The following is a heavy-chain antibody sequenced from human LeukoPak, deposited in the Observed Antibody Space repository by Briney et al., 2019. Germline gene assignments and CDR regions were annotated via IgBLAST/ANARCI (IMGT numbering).Heavy chain of an antibody. CDR1: GFTVSSNY. V-gene: IGHV3-53*01. D-gene: IGHD3-10*01. CDR2: IYSGGST. CDR3: ARVYYQDAFDI. Sequence: PGGSLRLSCAASGFTVSSNYMSWVRQAPGKGLEWVSVIYSGGSTYYADSVKGRFTISRDNSKNTLYLQMNSLRAEDTAVYYCARVYYQDAFDIWGQGTMVTVSS. J-gene: IGHJ3*02.